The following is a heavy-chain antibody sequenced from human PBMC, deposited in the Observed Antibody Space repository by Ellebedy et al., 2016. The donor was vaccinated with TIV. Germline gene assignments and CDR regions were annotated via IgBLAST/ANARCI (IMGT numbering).Heavy chain of an antibody. J-gene: IGHJ4*02. CDR2: IYNDGSST. Sequence: PGGSLRLSCAASGFTFSNYAMNWVRQAPGKGLEWVSRIYNDGSSTSYADSVEGRFTISRDNPKNTVYLQMNSLRVEDTAVYYCVRDGSYDYGDYWGQGTVVTVSS. V-gene: IGHV3-74*01. CDR1: GFTFSNYA. D-gene: IGHD3-16*01. CDR3: VRDGSYDYGDY.